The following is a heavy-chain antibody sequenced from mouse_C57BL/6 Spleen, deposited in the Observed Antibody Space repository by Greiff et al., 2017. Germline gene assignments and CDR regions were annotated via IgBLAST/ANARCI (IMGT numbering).Heavy chain of an antibody. Sequence: QVQLKQPGAELVKPGASVKLSCKASGYTFTSYWMHWVKQRPGQGREWIGMIHPNSGSTNYNEKFKSKATLTVDKSSSTAYMQLSSLTSEDSAVYYCARSNSKELYFDVWGTGTTVTVSS. J-gene: IGHJ1*03. CDR2: IHPNSGST. D-gene: IGHD2-5*01. CDR3: ARSNSKELYFDV. V-gene: IGHV1-64*01. CDR1: GYTFTSYW.